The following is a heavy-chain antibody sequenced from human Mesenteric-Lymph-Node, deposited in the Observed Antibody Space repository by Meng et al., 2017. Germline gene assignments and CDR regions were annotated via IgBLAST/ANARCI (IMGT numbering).Heavy chain of an antibody. CDR2: ISLDGYK. V-gene: IGHV3-30*19. Sequence: GGSLRLSCAASGFTFSNYGMHWVRQAPGKGLESVASISLDGYKSYADSLKGRFTISRDNSKNTLYLQMNSLGAEDTAVYYCARDSYSAMPYWGQGTLVTVSS. J-gene: IGHJ4*02. CDR1: GFTFSNYG. D-gene: IGHD2-2*01. CDR3: ARDSYSAMPY.